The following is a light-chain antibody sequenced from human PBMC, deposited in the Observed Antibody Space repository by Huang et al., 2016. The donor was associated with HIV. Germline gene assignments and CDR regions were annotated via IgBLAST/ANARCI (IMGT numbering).Light chain of an antibody. CDR1: QSLLHSNGYNY. V-gene: IGKV2-28*01. CDR2: LGS. J-gene: IGKJ2*01. Sequence: DIVMTQSPLSLPVTPAEPASISCRSSQSLLHSNGYNYVSWFLQKPGQSPQLLIYLGSNRASGVPERFSGSGSGTDFTLKISRVEAEDVGVYYCMQGLQIPHTFGQGTKLEIK. CDR3: MQGLQIPHT.